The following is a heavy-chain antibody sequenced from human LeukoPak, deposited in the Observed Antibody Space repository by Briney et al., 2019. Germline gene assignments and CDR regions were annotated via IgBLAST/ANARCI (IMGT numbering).Heavy chain of an antibody. CDR3: ARQADDYGDYGWFDP. Sequence: SETLSLTCTVSGGSISGSSYYWGWIRQPPGKGLEWIGSIYYSGSTYYNPSLKSRVTISVDTSKNQFSLKLSSVTAADTAVYYCARQADDYGDYGWFDPWGQGTLVTVSS. CDR1: GGSISGSSYY. D-gene: IGHD4-17*01. CDR2: IYYSGST. V-gene: IGHV4-39*01. J-gene: IGHJ5*02.